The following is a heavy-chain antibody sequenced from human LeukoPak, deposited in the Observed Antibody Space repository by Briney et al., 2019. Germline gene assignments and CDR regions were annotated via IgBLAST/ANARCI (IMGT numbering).Heavy chain of an antibody. Sequence: PSETLSLTCTVSGGSISSYYWSWNRQPPGKGLEWIGYIYYSGSTNYNPSLKSRVTISVDTSKNQFSLKLSSVTAADTAVYYCARHMEDSSGWYHYYYGMDVWGQGTTVTVSS. CDR3: ARHMEDSSGWYHYYYGMDV. CDR1: GGSISSYY. J-gene: IGHJ6*02. D-gene: IGHD6-19*01. V-gene: IGHV4-59*08. CDR2: IYYSGST.